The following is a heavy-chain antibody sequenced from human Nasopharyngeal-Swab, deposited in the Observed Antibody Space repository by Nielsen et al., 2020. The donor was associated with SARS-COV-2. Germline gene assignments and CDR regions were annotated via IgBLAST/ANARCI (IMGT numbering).Heavy chain of an antibody. CDR3: ARDPYSRSSLWVH. J-gene: IGHJ4*02. CDR1: GGSIVSHY. D-gene: IGHD6-6*01. V-gene: IGHV4-59*11. CDR2: IYSTEIT. Sequence: SETLSLTCTVSGGSIVSHYWNWIRLSPGKGLEWIGYIYSTEITKYNPSLGSRVTMSGDTSKNQVYLKLKSLTAADTAVYYCARDPYSRSSLWVHWGQGTLVTVSS.